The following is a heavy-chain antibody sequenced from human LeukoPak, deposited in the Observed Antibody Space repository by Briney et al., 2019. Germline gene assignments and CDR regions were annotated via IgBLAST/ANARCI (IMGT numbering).Heavy chain of an antibody. CDR3: ARESAYYYDSSGYQSDY. J-gene: IGHJ4*02. Sequence: GGSLRLSCAASGFTFSSYSMNWVLQAPGKGLEWVSSISSSSSYIYYADSVKGRFTISRDNAKNSLYLQMNSLRAEDTAVYYCARESAYYYDSSGYQSDYWGQGTLVTVSS. CDR1: GFTFSSYS. CDR2: ISSSSSYI. D-gene: IGHD3-22*01. V-gene: IGHV3-21*01.